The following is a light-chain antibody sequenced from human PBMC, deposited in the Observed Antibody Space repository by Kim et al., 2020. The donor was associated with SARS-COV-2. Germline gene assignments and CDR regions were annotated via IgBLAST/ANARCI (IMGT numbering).Light chain of an antibody. Sequence: QRQTASITCSGCHVGDKNVSWYQQQPGQSPVVVIYQDIQRPSGIPERFSASNSGNTATLTISGTQARDEAANYCQAWDRSTHNCVFGAGTKVTVL. V-gene: IGLV3-1*01. J-gene: IGLJ1*01. CDR2: QDI. CDR1: HVGDKN. CDR3: QAWDRSTHNCV.